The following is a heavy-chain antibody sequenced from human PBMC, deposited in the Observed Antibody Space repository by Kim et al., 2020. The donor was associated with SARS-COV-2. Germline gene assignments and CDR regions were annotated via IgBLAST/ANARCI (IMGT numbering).Heavy chain of an antibody. Sequence: GGSLRLSCAASGFTFSGSGIHWVRQASGKGLEWVGRIRSKANTYATAYAASVKGRFTISRDDSKNTAYLQMNGLTTEDTAVYYCTILDESYYYGMDVWAKGPRSPSP. CDR3: TILDESYYYGMDV. CDR1: GFTFSGSG. J-gene: IGHJ6*02. V-gene: IGHV3-73*01. CDR2: IRSKANTYAT.